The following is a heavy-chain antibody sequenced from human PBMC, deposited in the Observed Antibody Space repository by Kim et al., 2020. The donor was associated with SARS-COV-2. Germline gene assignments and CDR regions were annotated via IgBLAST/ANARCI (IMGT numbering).Heavy chain of an antibody. V-gene: IGHV1-18*01. Sequence: ASVKVSCKASGYTFTSYGISWVRQAPGQGLEWMGWISAYNGNTNYAQKLQGRVTMTTDTPTSTAYMELRSLRSDDTAVYYCARDGPPGPYRFGAPELFDIWGQGTMVTVSS. CDR1: GYTFTSYG. CDR2: ISAYNGNT. J-gene: IGHJ3*02. D-gene: IGHD3-10*01. CDR3: ARDGPPGPYRFGAPELFDI.